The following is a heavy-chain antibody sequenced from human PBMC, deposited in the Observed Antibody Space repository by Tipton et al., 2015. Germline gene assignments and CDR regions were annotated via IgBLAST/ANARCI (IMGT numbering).Heavy chain of an antibody. J-gene: IGHJ4*02. V-gene: IGHV3-9*01. CDR3: AREGSSWYFGVY. CDR2: ISWNGGST. Sequence: SLRLSCAASGFTFEDFAMHWVRKTPGKGLEWVSGISWNGGSTGYGDSVKGRFTISRDNAQNSLYLQMNSLRAEDTAFYYCAREGSSWYFGVYWGQGTLVSVSS. CDR1: GFTFEDFA. D-gene: IGHD6-13*01.